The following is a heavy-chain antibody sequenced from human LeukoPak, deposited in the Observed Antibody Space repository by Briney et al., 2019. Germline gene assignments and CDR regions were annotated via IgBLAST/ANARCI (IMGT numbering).Heavy chain of an antibody. CDR3: ASYSYYMDV. D-gene: IGHD2-21*01. CDR1: GGSISSNY. V-gene: IGHV4-59*01. CDR2: IYYRGST. Sequence: PSETLSLTCSVSGGSISSNYWCWIRQPPGKGLGWIGYIYYRGSTNYNPSLKSRVTISVDTSKNQFSLKLSSVTAADTAVYYCASYSYYMDVWGKGTTVTVSS. J-gene: IGHJ6*03.